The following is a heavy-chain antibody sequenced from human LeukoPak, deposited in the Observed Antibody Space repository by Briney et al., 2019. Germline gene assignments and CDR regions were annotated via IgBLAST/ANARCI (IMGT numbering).Heavy chain of an antibody. Sequence: ATVKIFCKVSGYTFTDYYMHWVQQAPGKGLEWMGLVDPEDGEKIYAEKFQGRVTITADTSTDTAYMELSRLRSEDTAVYYCATGHYYRGAFDIWGQGTMVTVSS. CDR2: VDPEDGEK. J-gene: IGHJ3*02. D-gene: IGHD3-22*01. CDR1: GYTFTDYY. CDR3: ATGHYYRGAFDI. V-gene: IGHV1-69-2*01.